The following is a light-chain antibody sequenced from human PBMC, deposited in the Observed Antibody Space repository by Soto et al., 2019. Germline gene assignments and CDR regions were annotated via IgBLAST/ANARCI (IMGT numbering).Light chain of an antibody. Sequence: QSALTQPASVSGSPGQSITISCTGTSSDGGGYNYVSWYQQHPGNAPNLMIYEVSNRASGVSNRFSGSKSGNTASLTISGPQAEAEADYYCSSYTCSSTPYVFGTGTKVTVL. CDR3: SSYTCSSTPYV. CDR2: EVS. CDR1: SSDGGGYNY. V-gene: IGLV2-14*01. J-gene: IGLJ1*01.